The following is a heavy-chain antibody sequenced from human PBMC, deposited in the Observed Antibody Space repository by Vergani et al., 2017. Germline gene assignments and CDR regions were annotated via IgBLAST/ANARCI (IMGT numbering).Heavy chain of an antibody. V-gene: IGHV1-69*01. J-gene: IGHJ6*03. D-gene: IGHD2-2*01. CDR3: ARGSPDCSSTSCQIHYYYYYMDV. Sequence: QVQLVQSGTELKEPGSSVKVSCKASGGIFSGYSITWVRQAPGQGLEWMGGIIPVFGSVNYAQKFQDRVTITADEIMTTAYMELSSLRSEDTAVYYCARGSPDCSSTSCQIHYYYYYMDVWGKGTTVTVSS. CDR2: IIPVFGSV. CDR1: GGIFSGYS.